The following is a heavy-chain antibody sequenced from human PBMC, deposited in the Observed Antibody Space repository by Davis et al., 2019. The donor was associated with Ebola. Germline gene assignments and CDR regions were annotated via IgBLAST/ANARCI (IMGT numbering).Heavy chain of an antibody. CDR2: MNPNSGNT. CDR3: ARGLEYYDFWSGYYSRGYWFDP. J-gene: IGHJ5*02. Sequence: AASVKVSCKASGYTFTSYDINWVRQAPGQGLEWMGWMNPNSGNTGYAQKFQGRVTMTRNTSISTAYMELSSLRSEDTAVYYCARGLEYYDFWSGYYSRGYWFDPWGQGTLVTVSS. D-gene: IGHD3-3*01. CDR1: GYTFTSYD. V-gene: IGHV1-8*01.